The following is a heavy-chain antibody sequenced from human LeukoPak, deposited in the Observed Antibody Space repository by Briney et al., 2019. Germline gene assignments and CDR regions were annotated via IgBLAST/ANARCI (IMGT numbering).Heavy chain of an antibody. CDR1: GDSISSSSYY. J-gene: IGHJ4*02. D-gene: IGHD5-12*01. CDR2: IYYSGST. Sequence: PSETLSLTCTVSGDSISSSSYYWGWIRQPPGKGLECIGSIYYSGSTYYNPSLKSRVTISVDTSKNQFSLKLSSVTAADTAVYYCARDGYSGYHWLNWGQGTLVTVSS. CDR3: ARDGYSGYHWLN. V-gene: IGHV4-39*02.